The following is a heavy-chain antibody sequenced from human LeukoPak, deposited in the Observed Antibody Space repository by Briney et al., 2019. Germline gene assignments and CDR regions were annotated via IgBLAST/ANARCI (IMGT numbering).Heavy chain of an antibody. V-gene: IGHV3-30*04. Sequence: GGSLRLSCAPSGFTFDTYSMHWVRQAPGKGLEWVALISYDGGNKNYADSVKGRFTISRDNAKNILYLQMNSLRAEDTAVYYCAIDPPFSSGWSQNHFDYWGQGTLVTVSS. J-gene: IGHJ4*02. D-gene: IGHD6-19*01. CDR1: GFTFDTYS. CDR3: AIDPPFSSGWSQNHFDY. CDR2: ISYDGGNK.